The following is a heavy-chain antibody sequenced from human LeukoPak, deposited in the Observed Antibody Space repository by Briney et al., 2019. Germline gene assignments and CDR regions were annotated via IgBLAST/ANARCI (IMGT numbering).Heavy chain of an antibody. CDR3: ARFPLRYCSGGSCYYYYYGMDV. CDR1: GGSFSGDY. CDR2: INHSGST. J-gene: IGHJ6*02. V-gene: IGHV4-34*01. D-gene: IGHD2-15*01. Sequence: PSETLSLTCAVYGGSFSGDYWSWIRQPPGKGLEWIGEINHSGSTNYNPSPKTRVTISVDTSKNQSSLKLSSVTASDTAVYYCARFPLRYCSGGSCYYYYYGMDVWGQGTTVTVSS.